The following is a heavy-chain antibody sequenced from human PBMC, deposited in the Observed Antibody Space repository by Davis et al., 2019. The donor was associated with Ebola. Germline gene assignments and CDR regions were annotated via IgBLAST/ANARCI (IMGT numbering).Heavy chain of an antibody. Sequence: PGGSLRLSCAASGFTFSSYSMNWVRQAPGKGLEWVSSISSSSSYIYYADSVKGRFTISRDNAKNSLYLQMNSLRAEDTAVYYCATANYDFWSGYYYWGQGTLVTVSS. CDR1: GFTFSSYS. CDR2: ISSSSSYI. CDR3: ATANYDFWSGYYY. D-gene: IGHD3-3*01. J-gene: IGHJ4*02. V-gene: IGHV3-21*01.